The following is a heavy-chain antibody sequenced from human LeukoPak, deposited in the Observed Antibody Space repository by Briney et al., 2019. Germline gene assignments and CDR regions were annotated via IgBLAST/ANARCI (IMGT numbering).Heavy chain of an antibody. V-gene: IGHV3-21*01. CDR1: GFTFSSYS. CDR2: ISSSSSYI. J-gene: IGHJ4*02. D-gene: IGHD3-3*01. Sequence: GGSLRLSCAASGFTFSSYSMNWVRQAPGKGREWVSSISSSSSYIYYADSVKGRFTISRDNAKNSLYLQMNSLRAEDTAVYYCATAAYDVWSDGYFDYWGQGTLVTVSS. CDR3: ATAAYDVWSDGYFDY.